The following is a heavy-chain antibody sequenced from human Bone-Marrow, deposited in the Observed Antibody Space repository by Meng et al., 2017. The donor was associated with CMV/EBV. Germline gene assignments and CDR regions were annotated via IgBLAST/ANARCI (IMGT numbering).Heavy chain of an antibody. J-gene: IGHJ6*02. CDR1: GYTFNNYY. D-gene: IGHD3-3*01. CDR3: AIEKYWSGYANYYYGMDV. V-gene: IGHV1-69*05. Sequence: SVKVSCQDSGYTFNNYYMHWVRQAPGQGLEWMGGIIPFFGTANYAQKFQGRVTITTDESPSTAYMELSSLRSEDTAVYYCAIEKYWSGYANYYYGMDVWGQGTTVTVSS. CDR2: IIPFFGTA.